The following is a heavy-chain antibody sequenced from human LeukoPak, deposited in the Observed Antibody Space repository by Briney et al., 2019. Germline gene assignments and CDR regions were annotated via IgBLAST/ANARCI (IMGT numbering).Heavy chain of an antibody. D-gene: IGHD3-22*01. CDR3: ARRYYDNFDY. CDR2: IKEDGSEK. J-gene: IGHJ4*02. Sequence: GGSLRLSCAASGFTFSSYTMNWVRQAPGKGLEWVANIKEDGSEKYYVDSVKGRFTISRDNAKNSLYLQMNSLRAEDTAVYYCARRYYDNFDYWGQGTLVTVSS. V-gene: IGHV3-7*01. CDR1: GFTFSSYT.